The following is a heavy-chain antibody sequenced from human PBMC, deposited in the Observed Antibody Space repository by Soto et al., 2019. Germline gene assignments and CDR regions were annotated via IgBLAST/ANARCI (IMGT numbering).Heavy chain of an antibody. V-gene: IGHV1-46*03. D-gene: IGHD5-12*01. J-gene: IGHJ4*02. Sequence: QVQLVQSGAEVRKPGASVKVSCKASGYSFTSYYMHWMRQAPGQGLEWMGVINPSGGNTGFAQKFQGRVTMTRDTSTSTVSMELSSLRSEDTAVYYCGRDLEEGVPTWSVPDYWGQGSLVTVSS. CDR1: GYSFTSYY. CDR3: GRDLEEGVPTWSVPDY. CDR2: INPSGGNT.